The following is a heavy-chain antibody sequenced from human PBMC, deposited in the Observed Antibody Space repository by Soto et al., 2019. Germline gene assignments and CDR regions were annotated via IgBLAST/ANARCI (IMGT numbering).Heavy chain of an antibody. CDR1: GYTFTGYY. J-gene: IGHJ4*02. D-gene: IGHD3-22*01. V-gene: IGHV1-2*04. CDR2: INPNSGGT. CDR3: ARGGRGVYYDSSGYLER. Sequence: ASVKVSCKASGYTFTGYYMHWVRQAPGQGLEWMGWINPNSGGTNYAQKFQGWVTMTRDTSISTAYMELSRLRSDDTAVYYCARGGRGVYYDSSGYLERWGQGTLVTVSS.